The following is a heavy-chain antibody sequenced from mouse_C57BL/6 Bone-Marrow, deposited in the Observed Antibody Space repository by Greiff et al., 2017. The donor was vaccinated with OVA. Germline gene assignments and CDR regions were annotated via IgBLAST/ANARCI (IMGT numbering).Heavy chain of an antibody. Sequence: QVQLKQPGAELVKPGASVKLSCKASGYTFTSYWMHWVKQRPGQGLEWIGMIHPNSGSTNYNEKFKSKATLTVDKSSSTAYMQLSSLTSEDSAVYYCARATVVVEGYCDYWGQGTTLTVSS. D-gene: IGHD1-1*01. V-gene: IGHV1-64*01. CDR2: IHPNSGST. CDR3: ARATVVVEGYCDY. J-gene: IGHJ2*01. CDR1: GYTFTSYW.